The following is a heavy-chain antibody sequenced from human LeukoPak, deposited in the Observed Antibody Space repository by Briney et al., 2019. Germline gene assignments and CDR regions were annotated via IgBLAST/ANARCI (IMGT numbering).Heavy chain of an antibody. Sequence: GGSLRLSCAASGFTFSSYGMHRVRQAPGKGLEWVAVIWYDGSNKYYADSVKGRFTISRDNSKNTLYLQMNSLRAEDTAVYYCAKDQAAVADYLDYWGPGTLVTVSS. D-gene: IGHD6-19*01. CDR1: GFTFSSYG. J-gene: IGHJ4*02. CDR3: AKDQAAVADYLDY. V-gene: IGHV3-33*06. CDR2: IWYDGSNK.